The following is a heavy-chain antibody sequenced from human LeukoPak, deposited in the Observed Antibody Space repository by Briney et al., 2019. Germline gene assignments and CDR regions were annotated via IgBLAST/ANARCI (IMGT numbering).Heavy chain of an antibody. V-gene: IGHV3-30*02. J-gene: IGHJ4*02. CDR3: VKNRDDGSSWIDY. D-gene: IGHD6-13*01. Sequence: GGSLRLSCAASGFTFSSYGMHWVRQAPGKGLEWVAFIRYDGSNKYYADSVKGRFTISRDNSKNTLYLQMNSLRAEDTAVYYCVKNRDDGSSWIDYWGQGTLVTVSS. CDR2: IRYDGSNK. CDR1: GFTFSSYG.